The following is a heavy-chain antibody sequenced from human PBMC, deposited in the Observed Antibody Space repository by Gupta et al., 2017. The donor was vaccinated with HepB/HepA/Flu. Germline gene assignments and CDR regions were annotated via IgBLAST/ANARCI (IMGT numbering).Heavy chain of an antibody. D-gene: IGHD4-17*01. CDR2: INSDGSYT. Sequence: EVQLVESGGALIQPGGSLRLSCAASGFTFSNHWMHWVRQAPGKGLVWVSRINSDGSYTNYADSVKGRFTISRDNAKNTLYLQMNSLRAEDTAVYYCARVFSTLYSGDYVNAFDFWGQGTMVTVSS. V-gene: IGHV3-74*01. J-gene: IGHJ3*01. CDR3: ARVFSTLYSGDYVNAFDF. CDR1: GFTFSNHW.